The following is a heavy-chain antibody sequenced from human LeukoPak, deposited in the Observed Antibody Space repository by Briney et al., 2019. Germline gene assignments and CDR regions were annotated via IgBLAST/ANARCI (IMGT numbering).Heavy chain of an antibody. CDR3: AKDGLLGMIVVVTFDI. J-gene: IGHJ3*02. CDR1: GFTFSSYA. Sequence: GGSLRLSCAASGFTFSSYAMSWVRQAPGKGLEWVSAISGSGGSTYYADSVKGRFTISRDNSKNTLYLQMNSLRAEDTAVYYCAKDGLLGMIVVVTFDIWGQGTMVTVSS. V-gene: IGHV3-23*01. D-gene: IGHD3-22*01. CDR2: ISGSGGST.